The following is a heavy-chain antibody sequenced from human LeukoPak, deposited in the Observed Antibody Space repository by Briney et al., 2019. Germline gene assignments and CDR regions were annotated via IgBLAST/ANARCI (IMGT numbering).Heavy chain of an antibody. V-gene: IGHV4-61*02. CDR2: IYTSGST. CDR1: GGSISSGSYY. J-gene: IGHJ3*02. D-gene: IGHD3-16*01. Sequence: SQTLSLTCTVSGGSISSGSYYSSWIRQPAGKGLEWIGRIYTSGSTNYNPSLKSRVTISVDTSKNQFSLKLGSVTAADTAVYYCARTVYHAFDIWGQGTMVTVSS. CDR3: ARTVYHAFDI.